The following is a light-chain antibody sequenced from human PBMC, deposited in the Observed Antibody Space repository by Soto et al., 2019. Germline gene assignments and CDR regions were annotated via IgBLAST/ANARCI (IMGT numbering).Light chain of an antibody. CDR3: QQYGNFPRT. V-gene: IGKV3-20*01. J-gene: IGKJ1*01. CDR1: QSVTSGD. Sequence: EIVLTQSPRTLSLSPGETATLSCRASQSVTSGDLAWYQQKPGQAPRLLIYRASSRVTGIPDRFSGSGSGTDFTLTISRLEPEDFAVYYCQQYGNFPRTFGQGTKVDIK. CDR2: RAS.